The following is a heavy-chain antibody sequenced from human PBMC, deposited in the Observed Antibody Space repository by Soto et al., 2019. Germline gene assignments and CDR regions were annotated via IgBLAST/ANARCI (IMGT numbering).Heavy chain of an antibody. V-gene: IGHV1-69*18. CDR1: GGTFSSYA. J-gene: IGHJ6*02. D-gene: IGHD4-4*01. CDR3: ARVVMTTVPASYYYYHVAV. Sequence: QVQLVQSGAEVKKPGSSVTVSCKASGGTFSSYAISWVRQAPGQGLEWMGRIIPFIGTANYAQKFQGRVTITADESTSTAYMELTSLRSEDTAVYYCARVVMTTVPASYYYYHVAVWGQGTTVTVSS. CDR2: IIPFIGTA.